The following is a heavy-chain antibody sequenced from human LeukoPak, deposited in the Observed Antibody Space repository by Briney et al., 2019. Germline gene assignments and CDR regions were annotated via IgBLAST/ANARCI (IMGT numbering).Heavy chain of an antibody. J-gene: IGHJ4*02. CDR2: ISGYNCNT. CDR3: ARQVEWELLREFDY. D-gene: IGHD1-26*01. V-gene: IGHV1-18*01. Sequence: ASVKVSCKASGYTFTSYGISWVRQAPGQGLEXXXWISGYNCNTNYAQKLHGRVTMTTDTSTSTAYMELRSLRSDDTAVYYCARQVEWELLREFDYRGQGTLVTVSS. CDR1: GYTFTSYG.